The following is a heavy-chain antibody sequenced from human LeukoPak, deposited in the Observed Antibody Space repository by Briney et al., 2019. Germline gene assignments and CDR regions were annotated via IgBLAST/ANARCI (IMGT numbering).Heavy chain of an antibody. V-gene: IGHV3-23*01. CDR1: GFTFTNYP. D-gene: IGHD6-19*01. CDR3: AKRIAVTDTGGFDV. Sequence: GGSLRLSCAASGFTFTNYPMSWVRQAPGKGLEWVSRIIDSGRTYYTDSVKGRITISRDNSKNTLYLQMNSLRAEDTAVYYCAKRIAVTDTGGFDVWGQGTMVTVSS. J-gene: IGHJ3*01. CDR2: IIDSGRT.